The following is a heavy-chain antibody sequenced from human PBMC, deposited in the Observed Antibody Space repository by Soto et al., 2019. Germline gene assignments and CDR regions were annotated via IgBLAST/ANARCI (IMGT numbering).Heavy chain of an antibody. D-gene: IGHD2-8*01. V-gene: IGHV4-4*02. CDR1: GGSISSDNW. J-gene: IGHJ4*02. Sequence: QVQLQESGPGLVNPSVTLSLTCAVSGGSISSDNWWSWVRQPPGKGLEWIGDIYHSGSTNYDSSLRGRVTISIDNSKNQFSLKLNSVTAADTAVYYCAGTIHYWGQGTLVTVSS. CDR2: IYHSGST. CDR3: AGTIHY.